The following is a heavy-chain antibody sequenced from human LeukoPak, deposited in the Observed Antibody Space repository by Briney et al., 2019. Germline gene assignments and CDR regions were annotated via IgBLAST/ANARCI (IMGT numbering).Heavy chain of an antibody. D-gene: IGHD6-19*01. J-gene: IGHJ4*02. CDR3: ARGRTGSSGWYGY. CDR2: IIPIFGTA. Sequence: SVKVSCKASGVTFSSYAISWVPQAPGQGLEWMGRIIPIFGTANYAQKFQGRVTITTDESTSTAYMELSSLRSEDTAVYYCARGRTGSSGWYGYWGQGTLVTVSS. CDR1: GVTFSSYA. V-gene: IGHV1-69*05.